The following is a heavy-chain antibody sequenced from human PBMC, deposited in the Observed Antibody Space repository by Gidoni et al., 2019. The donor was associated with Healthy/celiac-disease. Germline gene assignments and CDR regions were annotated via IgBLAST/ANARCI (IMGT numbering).Heavy chain of an antibody. D-gene: IGHD3-16*02. CDR1: GFPFSRYA. Sequence: VQLVESGGGVVQPGRSLRLLCAASGFPFSRYAMHWVRQAPGKGLEWVAVISYDGSNKDYADSVKGRFTISRDNSKNTLYLQMNSLRAEDTAVYYCARGTFGGVIGTADYWGQGTLVTVSS. CDR2: ISYDGSNK. CDR3: ARGTFGGVIGTADY. J-gene: IGHJ4*02. V-gene: IGHV3-30-3*01.